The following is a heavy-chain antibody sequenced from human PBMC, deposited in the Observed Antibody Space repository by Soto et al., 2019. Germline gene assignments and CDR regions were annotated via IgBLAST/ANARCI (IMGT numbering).Heavy chain of an antibody. Sequence: QLQLQESGPGLVKPSETLSLTCTVSGGSISSSSYYWGWIRQPPGKGLEWIGSIYYSGSTYSKPSFNGRVTTSVDTSKNQFSLKLSSVTAADTAVYYCASPKIAFYNWFDPWGQGTLVTVSS. J-gene: IGHJ5*02. D-gene: IGHD3-3*02. V-gene: IGHV4-39*01. CDR3: ASPKIAFYNWFDP. CDR2: IYYSGST. CDR1: GGSISSSSYY.